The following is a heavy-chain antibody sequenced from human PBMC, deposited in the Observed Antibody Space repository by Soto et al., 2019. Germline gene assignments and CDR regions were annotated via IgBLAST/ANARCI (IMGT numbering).Heavy chain of an antibody. CDR1: GGSFSGYY. Sequence: SETLSLTCAVYGGSFSGYYWSWIRQPPGKGLEWIGEINHSGSTNYNPSLKSRVTISVDTSKNQFSLKLSSVTAADTAVYYCARAKAPLYSSSWYWFDPWXQGTLVTV. CDR2: INHSGST. J-gene: IGHJ5*02. V-gene: IGHV4-34*01. CDR3: ARAKAPLYSSSWYWFDP. D-gene: IGHD6-13*01.